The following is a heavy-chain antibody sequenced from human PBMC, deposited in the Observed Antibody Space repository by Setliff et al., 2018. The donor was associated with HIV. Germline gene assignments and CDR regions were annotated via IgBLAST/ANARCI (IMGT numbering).Heavy chain of an antibody. Sequence: SETLSLICSISGGPISFYYWNWLRQTPGKGLEWIAYTFDNGNTHYNPSLESRVTLSLDTSRNLFSLRLASVTAADTAGYYCARDPGDYDRKFDHWGQGALVTVSS. CDR1: GGPISFYY. V-gene: IGHV4-59*01. CDR2: TFDNGNT. CDR3: ARDPGDYDRKFDH. D-gene: IGHD3-22*01. J-gene: IGHJ4*02.